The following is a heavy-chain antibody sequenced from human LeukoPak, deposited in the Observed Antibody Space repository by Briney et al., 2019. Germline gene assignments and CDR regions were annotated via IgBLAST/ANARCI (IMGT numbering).Heavy chain of an antibody. CDR2: INHSGST. CDR3: ARGQPDYDILTGPSQRNWFDP. J-gene: IGHJ5*02. V-gene: IGHV4-34*01. D-gene: IGHD3-9*01. Sequence: TGGSLRLSCAASGFTFRSYWMSWIRQPPGKGLEWIGEINHSGSTNYNPSLKSRVTISVDTSKNQFSLKLSSVTAADTAVYYCARGQPDYDILTGPSQRNWFDPWGQGTLVTVSS. CDR1: GFTFRSYW.